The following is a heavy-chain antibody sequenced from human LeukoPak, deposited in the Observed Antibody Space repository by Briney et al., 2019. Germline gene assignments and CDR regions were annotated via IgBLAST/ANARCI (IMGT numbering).Heavy chain of an antibody. D-gene: IGHD5-24*01. J-gene: IGHJ4*02. Sequence: GGSLRLSCAASGFTFSSYSMNWVRQAPGKGLEWVSSISSSSSYIYYADSVKGRFTISRDNAKNSLYLQMNSLRAEDTAVYYCARGSGRWLSWRVDYWGQGTLVTVSS. CDR1: GFTFSSYS. CDR3: ARGSGRWLSWRVDY. CDR2: ISSSSSYI. V-gene: IGHV3-21*01.